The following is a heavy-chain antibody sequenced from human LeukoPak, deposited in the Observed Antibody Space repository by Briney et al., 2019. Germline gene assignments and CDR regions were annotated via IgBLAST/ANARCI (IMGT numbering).Heavy chain of an antibody. Sequence: GGSLRLSCAASGFTFSSYGMHWVRQAPGKGLEWVAVISYDGSNKYYADPVKGRFTISRDNSKNTLYLQMNSLRAEDTAVYYCAKADVAVIYAFDIWGQGTMVTVSS. CDR3: AKADVAVIYAFDI. J-gene: IGHJ3*02. D-gene: IGHD6-19*01. CDR1: GFTFSSYG. CDR2: ISYDGSNK. V-gene: IGHV3-30*18.